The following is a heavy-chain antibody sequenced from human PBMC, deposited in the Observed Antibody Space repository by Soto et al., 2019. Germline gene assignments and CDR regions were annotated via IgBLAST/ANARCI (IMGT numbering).Heavy chain of an antibody. J-gene: IGHJ3*02. Sequence: QLQLQESGPGLVKPSETLSLTCTVSGGAMSSSSYYWGWIREPPGKGLEWIGSIYYSGSTYYNPSLRNRVTTAVHTSKHQFSLKLSSVTAAATAVYYCARIMRFGDFAIWGQAKMVTVSS. CDR2: IYYSGST. V-gene: IGHV4-39*01. CDR1: GGAMSSSSYY. CDR3: ARIMRFGDFAI. D-gene: IGHD3-16*01.